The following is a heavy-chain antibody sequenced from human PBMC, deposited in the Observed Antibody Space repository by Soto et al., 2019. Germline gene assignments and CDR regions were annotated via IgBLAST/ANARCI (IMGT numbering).Heavy chain of an antibody. CDR3: VKGWTCVGVCYGYYYYGMDV. J-gene: IGHJ6*02. V-gene: IGHV3-64D*06. CDR1: GFTFSSYA. Sequence: PVGSLRLSCSASGFTFSSYAMHWVRQAPGKGLEYVSAISSNGGSAYYADSVKGRFTISRDNSKNTLYLQMSSLRAEDTAVYYCVKGWTCVGVCYGYYYYGMDVWGQGTTVTVSS. CDR2: ISSNGGSA. D-gene: IGHD2-8*01.